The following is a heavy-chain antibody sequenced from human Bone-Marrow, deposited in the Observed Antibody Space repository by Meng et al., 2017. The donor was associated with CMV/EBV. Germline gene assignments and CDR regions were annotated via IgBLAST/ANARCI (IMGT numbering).Heavy chain of an antibody. CDR3: ARQSAVAGTSNFDY. Sequence: GESLKISCAASGFTFSSYSMNWVRQAPGKGLEWVSYISSSGSTIYYADSVKGRFTISRDNAKNSLYLQMNSLRAEDTAVYYCARQSAVAGTSNFDYWGQGTRVTVSS. V-gene: IGHV3-48*04. CDR2: ISSSGSTI. D-gene: IGHD6-19*01. J-gene: IGHJ4*02. CDR1: GFTFSSYS.